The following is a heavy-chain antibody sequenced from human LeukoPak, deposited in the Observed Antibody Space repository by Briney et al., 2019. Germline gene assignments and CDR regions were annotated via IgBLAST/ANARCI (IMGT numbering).Heavy chain of an antibody. V-gene: IGHV3-74*01. CDR3: ARGYTSGWYYFDY. J-gene: IGHJ4*02. D-gene: IGHD6-19*01. Sequence: GGSLRLSCAASGFTFSSSWMHWVRQAPGKGLVWVSRINSDGSTTSYADSVRGRFTISRDNARNTLYLQMNSLRAEDTAVYYCARGYTSGWYYFDYWGQGTLVTVSS. CDR2: INSDGSTT. CDR1: GFTFSSSW.